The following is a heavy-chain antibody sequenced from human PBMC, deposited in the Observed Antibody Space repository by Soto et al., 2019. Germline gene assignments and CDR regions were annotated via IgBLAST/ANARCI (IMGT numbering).Heavy chain of an antibody. CDR1: GGSINNYW. V-gene: IGHV4-4*07. Sequence: PETLSLTCTVSGGSINNYWWSWIRQAADKRLEWIGRLHSTGATNYNPSLRSRVTMSVDKSKNQFSLNLASVTAADTAVYYCVRDVPAAGTDWFDPWGQGTLITVSS. CDR3: VRDVPAAGTDWFDP. CDR2: LHSTGAT. J-gene: IGHJ5*02. D-gene: IGHD6-13*01.